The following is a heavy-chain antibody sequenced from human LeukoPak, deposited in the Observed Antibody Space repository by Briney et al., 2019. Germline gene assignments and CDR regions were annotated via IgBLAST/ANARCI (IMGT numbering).Heavy chain of an antibody. J-gene: IGHJ5*02. CDR2: INSDGSST. CDR3: ARGRGPYGWFDP. D-gene: IGHD3-10*01. Sequence: GGSLRLSCAGSGFTFSSHWIGWVRQAPGKGLVWVSRINSDGSSTNYADSVKGRFTISRDNAKNTLYLQMNSLRVEDTAEYYCARGRGPYGWFDPWGQGTLVTVSS. V-gene: IGHV3-74*01. CDR1: GFTFSSHW.